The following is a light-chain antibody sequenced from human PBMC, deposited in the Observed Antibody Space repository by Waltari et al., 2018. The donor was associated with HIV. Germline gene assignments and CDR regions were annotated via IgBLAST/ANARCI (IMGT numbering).Light chain of an antibody. CDR1: NGAVPSVYY. CDR2: RAN. Sequence: QTVVTQEPSLPVSPGWPVTLPSCSTNGAVPSVYYPSWFQQKPGQAPRPLIYRANNRHTWTAARFAGSRLGGKAVLTRSAVQAEDEDEYHCLLYFGGLVVFGGGTKVT. J-gene: IGLJ2*01. V-gene: IGLV7-43*01. CDR3: LLYFGGLVV.